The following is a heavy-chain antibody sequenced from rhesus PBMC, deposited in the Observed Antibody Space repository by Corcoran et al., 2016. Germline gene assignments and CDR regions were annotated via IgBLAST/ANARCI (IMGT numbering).Heavy chain of an antibody. J-gene: IGHJ4*01. CDR1: GGSISSSNW. D-gene: IGHD4-29*01. CDR3: ARSMTTVATRYDY. Sequence: QVQLQESGPGLVKPSETLSLTCAVSGGSISSSNWWSWIRQPPGKGLEWIGYISGSRGSTYYNPSLKSRVTISTATSKNQFSLKLSSVTAADTAVYYCARSMTTVATRYDYWGQGVLVTVSS. CDR2: ISGSRGST. V-gene: IGHV4-65*01.